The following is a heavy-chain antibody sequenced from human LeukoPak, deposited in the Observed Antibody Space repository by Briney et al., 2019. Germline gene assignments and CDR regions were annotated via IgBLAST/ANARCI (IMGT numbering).Heavy chain of an antibody. V-gene: IGHV3-43*01. CDR2: ISWDGGST. CDR1: GFTFDDYT. D-gene: IGHD1-14*01. Sequence: GGSLRLSCAASGFTFDDYTMHWVRQAPGKGLEWVSLISWDGGSTYYADSVKGRFTISRDNSKNSLYLQMYSLRTEDTALYYCAKDIAAREPDAFDIWGQGTMVTVSS. J-gene: IGHJ3*02. CDR3: AKDIAAREPDAFDI.